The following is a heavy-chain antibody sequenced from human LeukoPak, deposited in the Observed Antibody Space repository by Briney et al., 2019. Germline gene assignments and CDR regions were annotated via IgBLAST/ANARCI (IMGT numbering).Heavy chain of an antibody. CDR1: GFTFSSYA. V-gene: IGHV3-23*01. J-gene: IGHJ4*02. Sequence: PGGSLRLSCAASGFTFSSYAMSWVRQAPGKGLEWVSAISGSGGSTYYADSVKGRFTISRDNSKNTLYLQMNSLRAEDTAVYYCAKDSTMIVVGTIFDYWGQGTLVTVSS. CDR3: AKDSTMIVVGTIFDY. CDR2: ISGSGGST. D-gene: IGHD3-22*01.